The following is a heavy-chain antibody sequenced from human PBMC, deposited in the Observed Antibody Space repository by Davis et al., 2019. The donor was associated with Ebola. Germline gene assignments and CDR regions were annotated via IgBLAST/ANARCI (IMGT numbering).Heavy chain of an antibody. CDR3: ARDFPFGVVAPGWFDP. J-gene: IGHJ5*02. D-gene: IGHD2-2*01. CDR1: GFTVSSNY. CDR2: IYSGGST. V-gene: IGHV3-53*01. Sequence: GESLKISCAASGFTVSSNYMSWVRQAPGKGLEWVSVIYSGGSTYYADSVKGRFTISRDNSKNTLYLQMNSLRAEDTAMYYCARDFPFGVVAPGWFDPWGQGTLVTVSS.